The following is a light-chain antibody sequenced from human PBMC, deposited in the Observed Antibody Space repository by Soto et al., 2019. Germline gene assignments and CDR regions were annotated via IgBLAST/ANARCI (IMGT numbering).Light chain of an antibody. Sequence: QSALTQPASVSGSPGQSITLSCTGTSSDVGGYMSVSWYQHHPCKAPKLIIYDVTNRPSGVSNGFSGSKSGNTASLTISGLQAEDDAHYYFTAYRTSSPVVFGGGTQLTVL. V-gene: IGLV2-14*03. CDR1: SSDVGGYMS. J-gene: IGLJ2*01. CDR2: DVT. CDR3: TAYRTSSPVV.